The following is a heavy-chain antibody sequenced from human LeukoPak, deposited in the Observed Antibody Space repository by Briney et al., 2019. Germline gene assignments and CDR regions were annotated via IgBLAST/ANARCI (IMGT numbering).Heavy chain of an antibody. CDR2: ISGSGGST. V-gene: IGHV3-23*01. Sequence: QPGGSLRLSCAASGFTFSSYAMSWVRQAPGKGLEWVSAISGSGGSTYYADSVKGRFTISRDNSKNTLYLQMNSLRAEDTAVYYCAKVPITMVRGVIIPPDYWGQGTLVTVSS. CDR1: GFTFSSYA. J-gene: IGHJ4*02. CDR3: AKVPITMVRGVIIPPDY. D-gene: IGHD3-10*01.